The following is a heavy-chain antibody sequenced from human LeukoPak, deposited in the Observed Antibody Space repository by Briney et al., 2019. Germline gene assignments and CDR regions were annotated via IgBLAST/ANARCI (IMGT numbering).Heavy chain of an antibody. CDR3: AKKESRFGEFSLDY. CDR1: GFTFSSYW. CDR2: IKSDGSDT. Sequence: GGSLRLSCAASGFTFSSYWMHWVRQAPGQGLVWVSRIKSDGSDTNYADSVKGRFTISRDNAKNTLYLQMNSLRAEDTAVYYCAKKESRFGEFSLDYWGQGTLVTVSS. V-gene: IGHV3-74*01. J-gene: IGHJ4*02. D-gene: IGHD3-10*01.